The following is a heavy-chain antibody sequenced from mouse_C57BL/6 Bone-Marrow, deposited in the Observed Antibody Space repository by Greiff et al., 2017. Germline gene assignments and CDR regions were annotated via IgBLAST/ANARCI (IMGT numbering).Heavy chain of an antibody. J-gene: IGHJ1*03. CDR3: ARDGGVITTVVGGYFDV. CDR2: ISDGGSYT. CDR1: GFTFSSYA. V-gene: IGHV5-4*01. D-gene: IGHD1-1*01. Sequence: EVQGVESGGGLVKPGGSLKLSCAASGFTFSSYAMSWVRQTPEKRLEWVATISDGGSYTYYPDNVKGRFTISRDNAKNNLYLQMSHLKSEDTAMYYCARDGGVITTVVGGYFDVWGTGTTVTVSS.